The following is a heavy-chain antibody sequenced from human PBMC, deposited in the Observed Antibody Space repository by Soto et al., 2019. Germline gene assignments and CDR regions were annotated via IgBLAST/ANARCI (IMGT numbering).Heavy chain of an antibody. CDR2: ISAYNGNT. CDR1: GYTFTSYG. CDR3: ARTRGPSGSYSSRTMRGAFDI. J-gene: IGHJ3*02. V-gene: IGHV1-18*04. Sequence: QVQLVQSGAEVKKPGASVKVSCKASGYTFTSYGISWVRQAPGQGLEWMGWISAYNGNTNYAQKLQGRVTMTTDTSTSTAYMELRSLRSDETAVYYCARTRGPSGSYSSRTMRGAFDIWGQGTMVTVSS. D-gene: IGHD1-26*01.